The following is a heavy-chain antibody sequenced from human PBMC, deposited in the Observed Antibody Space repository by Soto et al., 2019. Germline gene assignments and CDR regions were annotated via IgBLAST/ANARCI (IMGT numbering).Heavy chain of an antibody. Sequence: SDTLSLTCAVYGGSFIGHSWTWIRQSPGKGLEWIGDINHSGRVNYSPSLKSRVTISLDTSKNQFSLTLSAVTAADTAMYYCSTRAYDTNGYYRFDPWGQGTLVTVSS. CDR1: GGSFIGHS. CDR3: STRAYDTNGYYRFDP. V-gene: IGHV4-34*01. J-gene: IGHJ5*01. CDR2: INHSGRV. D-gene: IGHD3-22*01.